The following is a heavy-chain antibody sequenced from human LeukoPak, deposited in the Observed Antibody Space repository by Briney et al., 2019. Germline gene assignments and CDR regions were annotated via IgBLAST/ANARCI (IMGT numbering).Heavy chain of an antibody. V-gene: IGHV1-8*01. Sequence: ASAKVSCKASGYTFTSYDINWVRQATGQGLEWMGWMNPNSGNTGYAQKFQGRVTMTRNTSISTAYMELSGLRSEDTAVYYCARGGYQLLYEGWDYWGQGTLVTVSS. D-gene: IGHD2-2*02. CDR3: ARGGYQLLYEGWDY. J-gene: IGHJ4*02. CDR1: GYTFTSYD. CDR2: MNPNSGNT.